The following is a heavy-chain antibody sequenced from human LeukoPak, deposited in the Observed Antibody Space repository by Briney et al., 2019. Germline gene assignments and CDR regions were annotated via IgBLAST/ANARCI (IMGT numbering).Heavy chain of an antibody. CDR1: GFTFRSYA. V-gene: IGHV3-23*01. CDR2: ISGSGGST. Sequence: GSLRLYCAVSGFTFRSYAMSWVRQAPGKGLEWVSAISGSGGSTYYADSVKGRYTISRDNSKNTLYLQMNSLRAEDTAVYYYAKWEYCSGWYFFDFWGQGTLVTVSS. CDR3: AKWEYCSGWYFFDF. D-gene: IGHD6-19*01. J-gene: IGHJ4*02.